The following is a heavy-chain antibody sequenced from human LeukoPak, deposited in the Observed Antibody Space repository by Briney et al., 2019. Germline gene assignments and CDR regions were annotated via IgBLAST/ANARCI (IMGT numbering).Heavy chain of an antibody. V-gene: IGHV3-9*01. CDR1: GFTFSSYA. D-gene: IGHD1-26*01. CDR3: AKDRRAIVGATASSQR. Sequence: GGSLRLSCAASGFTFSSYAMSWVRQAPGKGLEWVSGISWNSGSIGYADSVKGRFTISRDNAKNSLYLQMDSLRAEDTALYYCAKDRRAIVGATASSQRWGQGTLVTVSS. CDR2: ISWNSGSI. J-gene: IGHJ1*01.